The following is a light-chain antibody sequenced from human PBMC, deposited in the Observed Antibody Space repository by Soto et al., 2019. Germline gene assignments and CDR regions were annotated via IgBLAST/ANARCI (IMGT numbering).Light chain of an antibody. J-gene: IGKJ2*01. V-gene: IGKV3-15*01. CDR1: ESLFGF. CDR3: QSHNAWPFA. CDR2: GCS. Sequence: IVLTQSPATLSVSPGDRVTLSCLASESLFGFLAWYQQKPCQSPRLLIYGCSTRATGIPARFSGSGSATDFPLTISSLQSEDFAVSFCQSHNAWPFASGLGTKLEI.